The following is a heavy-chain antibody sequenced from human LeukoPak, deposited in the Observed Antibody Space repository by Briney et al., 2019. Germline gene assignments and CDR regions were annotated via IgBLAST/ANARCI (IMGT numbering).Heavy chain of an antibody. J-gene: IGHJ5*02. V-gene: IGHV4-39*01. CDR3: ASHRYSSSWYQQGWFDP. Sequence: SETLSLTCTVSGGSISSSSYYWGWIRQPPGKGLEWIGSIYYSGSTYYNPSLKSRVTISVDTSKNQFSLKLSSVTAADTAVYYCASHRYSSSWYQQGWFDPWGQGTLVTVSS. CDR2: IYYSGST. CDR1: GGSISSSSYY. D-gene: IGHD6-13*01.